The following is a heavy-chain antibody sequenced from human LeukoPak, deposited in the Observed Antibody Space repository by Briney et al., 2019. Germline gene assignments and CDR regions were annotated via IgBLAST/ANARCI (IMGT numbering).Heavy chain of an antibody. V-gene: IGHV4-34*01. Sequence: KPSETLSLTCAVYGGSFSGYYWSWIRQPPGKGLEWIGEINHSGSTNYNPSLKSRVTISVDTSKNQFSLKLSSVTAADTAVYYCASSTSRKRRQVRPLGDYWGQGTLVTVSS. CDR3: ASSTSRKRRQVRPLGDY. CDR1: GGSFSGYY. J-gene: IGHJ4*02. CDR2: INHSGST. D-gene: IGHD2-2*01.